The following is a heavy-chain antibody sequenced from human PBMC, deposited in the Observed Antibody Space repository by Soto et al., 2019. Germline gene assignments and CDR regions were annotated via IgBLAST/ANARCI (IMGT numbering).Heavy chain of an antibody. D-gene: IGHD6-6*01. V-gene: IGHV4-34*01. Sequence: QVQLQQWGAGLLKPSETLSLSSAVYGGSFSGYYWSWIRQPPGKGLEWIGEINHSGSTNYNPSLKSRVIISVDTSKNQFSLKLSSVTAADTAVYYCARGKVYSSSSPGLSGYYFDYWGQGTLVTVSS. CDR3: ARGKVYSSSSPGLSGYYFDY. CDR1: GGSFSGYY. CDR2: INHSGST. J-gene: IGHJ4*02.